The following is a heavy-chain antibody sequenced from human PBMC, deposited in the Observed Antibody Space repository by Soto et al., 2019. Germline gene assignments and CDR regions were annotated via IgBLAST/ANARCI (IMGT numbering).Heavy chain of an antibody. CDR3: TFALGWQKLY. D-gene: IGHD7-27*01. CDR1: GFTFNYAW. CDR2: IKSKTDGGTT. V-gene: IGHV3-15*01. J-gene: IGHJ4*02. Sequence: GGLLRLSCGAAGFTFNYAWGNWVRQAPGKGLEWVGRIKSKTDGGTTDDAAPVKGRFTISRDDSKNTLYLEMNSLKTEDTAVYYCTFALGWQKLYWGQGTMVTV.